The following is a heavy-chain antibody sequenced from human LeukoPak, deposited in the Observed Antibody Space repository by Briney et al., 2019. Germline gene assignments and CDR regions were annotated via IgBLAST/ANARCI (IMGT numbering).Heavy chain of an antibody. CDR2: ISHDGGNQ. J-gene: IGHJ1*01. CDR3: ARGGFGGFEYVQH. CDR1: GFTFSSYA. Sequence: GGSLRLSCAASGFTFSSYAMHWVRQAPGKGLEWVAVISHDGGNQYSADSVKGRFTISRDNSKNTLYLQMNSLRAEDTAVYYCARGGFGGFEYVQHWGQGTLVTVSS. D-gene: IGHD3-10*01. V-gene: IGHV3-30*04.